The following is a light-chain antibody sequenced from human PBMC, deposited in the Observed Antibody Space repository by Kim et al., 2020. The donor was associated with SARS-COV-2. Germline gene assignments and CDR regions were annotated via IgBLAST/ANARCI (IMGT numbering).Light chain of an antibody. Sequence: SVPISCTGSSSRVGGYNYVSWHQQHPGKAPKLLIYDINKRPSGVPDRFSGSKSGNSASLAVSGLRAEDEADYYCNSYAGVDSISVFGAGTKVTVL. V-gene: IGLV2-8*01. J-gene: IGLJ1*01. CDR3: NSYAGVDSISV. CDR1: SSRVGGYNY. CDR2: DIN.